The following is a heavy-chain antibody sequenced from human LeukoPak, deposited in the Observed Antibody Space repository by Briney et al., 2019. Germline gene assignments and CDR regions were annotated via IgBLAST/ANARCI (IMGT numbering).Heavy chain of an antibody. V-gene: IGHV4-34*01. Sequence: SETLSLTCAVSGYSIRSDYYWSWIRQPPGKGLEWIGEINHSGSTNYNPSLKSRVTISVDTSKNQFSLKLSSVTAADTAVYYCARGSRISDIVVVVAATRGAWFDPWGQGTLVTVSS. J-gene: IGHJ5*02. D-gene: IGHD2-15*01. CDR3: ARGSRISDIVVVVAATRGAWFDP. CDR1: GYSIRSDYY. CDR2: INHSGST.